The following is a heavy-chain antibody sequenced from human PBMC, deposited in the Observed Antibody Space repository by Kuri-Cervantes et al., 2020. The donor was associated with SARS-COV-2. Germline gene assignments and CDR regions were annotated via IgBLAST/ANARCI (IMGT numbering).Heavy chain of an antibody. CDR1: GYTFTGYY. Sequence: SVKVSCKASGYTFTGYYMRWVRQAPGQGLEWMGRIIPILGTANYAQKFQGRVTITADKSTSTAYMELSSLRSEDTAVYYCARDGRVYYDFWSGYPPEVHYYYMDVWGKGTTVTVSS. CDR3: ARDGRVYYDFWSGYPPEVHYYYMDV. CDR2: IIPILGTA. J-gene: IGHJ6*03. D-gene: IGHD3-3*01. V-gene: IGHV1-69*08.